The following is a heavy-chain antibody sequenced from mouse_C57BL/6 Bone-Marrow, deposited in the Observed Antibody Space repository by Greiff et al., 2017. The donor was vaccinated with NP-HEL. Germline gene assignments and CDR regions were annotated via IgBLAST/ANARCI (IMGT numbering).Heavy chain of an antibody. J-gene: IGHJ3*01. D-gene: IGHD2-5*01. CDR1: GYTFTDYY. V-gene: IGHV1-19*01. CDR2: INPYNGGT. CDR3: APYYSNYDWFAY. Sequence: EVQLQQSGPVLVKPGASVKMSCKASGYTFTDYYMNWVKQSHGKSLEWIGVINPYNGGTSYNQKFKGKATLTVDKSSSTAYMELNSLTSEDSAVYYCAPYYSNYDWFAYWGQGTLVTVSA.